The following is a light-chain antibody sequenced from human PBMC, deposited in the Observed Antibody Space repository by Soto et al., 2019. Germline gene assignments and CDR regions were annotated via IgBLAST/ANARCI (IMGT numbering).Light chain of an antibody. Sequence: DIQMIQSPSTLSASIGDRVTITCRASESVNRWLAWYQQKPGKAPKFLIYKASSLESGVPSRFSGSGSETEFTLTISSLQPDDFATYYCQQYSTYPITFGQGTRREIK. J-gene: IGKJ5*01. V-gene: IGKV1-5*03. CDR2: KAS. CDR1: ESVNRW. CDR3: QQYSTYPIT.